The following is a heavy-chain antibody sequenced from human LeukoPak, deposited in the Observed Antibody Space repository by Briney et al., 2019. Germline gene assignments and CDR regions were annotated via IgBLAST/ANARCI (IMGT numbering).Heavy chain of an antibody. D-gene: IGHD6-13*01. CDR3: SRARYSSSWYVRIHEAFDI. CDR2: ISANNGNT. CDR1: GYTFTCYG. V-gene: IGHV1-18*01. Sequence: ASVKVSCKASGYTFTCYGICWVRHAPGQGLEWMGLISANNGNTNYAQKVQGRVTMTTDTSTSKAYLELERLRPNDTAGYDCSRARYSSSWYVRIHEAFDIWGQGTMVTFSS. J-gene: IGHJ3*02.